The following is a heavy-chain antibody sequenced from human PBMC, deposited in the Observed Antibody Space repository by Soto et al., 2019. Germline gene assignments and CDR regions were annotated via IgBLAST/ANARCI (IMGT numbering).Heavy chain of an antibody. CDR1: GGSISSGGYY. J-gene: IGHJ4*02. Sequence: QVQLQESGPGLVKPSQTLSLTCTVSGGSISSGGYYWSWVRQHPGKGLDLIGSIYYSGSTYYNPSLKSRVIISLDTSKNQYSLKLSSVTAADTAVYYCARVWGYGGNSRFDYWGQGTLVIDSS. V-gene: IGHV4-31*03. CDR2: IYYSGST. D-gene: IGHD4-17*01. CDR3: ARVWGYGGNSRFDY.